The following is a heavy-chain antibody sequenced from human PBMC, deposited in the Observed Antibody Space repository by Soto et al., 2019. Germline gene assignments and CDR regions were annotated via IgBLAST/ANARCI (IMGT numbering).Heavy chain of an antibody. V-gene: IGHV4-39*01. CDR2: IYYSGST. D-gene: IGHD3-3*01. J-gene: IGHJ4*02. CDR1: GGSISSSSYY. CDR3: AVLYYDFWSGSGVDY. Sequence: QLQLQESGPGLVKPSETLSLTCTVSGGSISSSSYYWGWIRQPPGKGLEWIGSIYYSGSTYYNPSLKSRVPISVDTSKNQFSLKLSSVTAADTAVYYCAVLYYDFWSGSGVDYWGQGTLVTVSS.